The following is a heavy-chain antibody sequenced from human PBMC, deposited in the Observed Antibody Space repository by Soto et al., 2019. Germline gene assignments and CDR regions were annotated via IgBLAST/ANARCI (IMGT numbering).Heavy chain of an antibody. Sequence: EVQLLESGGGLVQPGGSLRLSCAASGFTFSSYAMSWVRQAPGKGLEWVSAISGSGGSTYYADSVKGRFTISRDNSKNPLYLKMNSLRAEDTAVYYCAKEGPLYGSGGSCYSVHAFDIWGQGTMVTVSS. D-gene: IGHD2-15*01. V-gene: IGHV3-23*01. CDR3: AKEGPLYGSGGSCYSVHAFDI. J-gene: IGHJ3*02. CDR1: GFTFSSYA. CDR2: ISGSGGST.